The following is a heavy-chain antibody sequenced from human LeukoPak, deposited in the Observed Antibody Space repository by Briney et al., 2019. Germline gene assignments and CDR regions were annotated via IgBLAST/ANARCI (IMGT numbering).Heavy chain of an antibody. V-gene: IGHV1-46*01. Sequence: ASVKVSCTASGYTFTSYYMHWVRQAPGQGLEWMGIINPSGGSTSYAQKFQGRVTMTRDTSTSTVYMELSSLRSEDTAVYYCARSDNMERTRTLWFGESFNWFDPWGQGTLVTVSS. J-gene: IGHJ5*02. CDR3: ARSDNMERTRTLWFGESFNWFDP. CDR2: INPSGGST. D-gene: IGHD3-10*01. CDR1: GYTFTSYY.